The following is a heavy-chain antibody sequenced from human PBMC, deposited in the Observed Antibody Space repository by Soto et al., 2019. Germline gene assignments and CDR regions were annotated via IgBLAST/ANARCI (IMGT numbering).Heavy chain of an antibody. CDR1: GGSIKRGDYY. CDR3: ASLILKEGDYGNYFDY. D-gene: IGHD4-17*01. Sequence: QVQLQESGPGLVKPSQTLSLTCTVSGGSIKRGDYYWTWIRQPPGNGLEWIGYIYYSGSSHYNPSLTSRTTLSVDTSKNHFSLQLTSVTAADTAVYFCASLILKEGDYGNYFDYWGQGTLVTFSS. J-gene: IGHJ4*02. V-gene: IGHV4-30-4*01. CDR2: IYYSGSS.